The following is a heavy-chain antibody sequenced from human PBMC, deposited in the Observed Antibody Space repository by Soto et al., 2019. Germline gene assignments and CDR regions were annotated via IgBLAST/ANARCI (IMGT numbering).Heavy chain of an antibody. J-gene: IGHJ4*02. V-gene: IGHV1-24*01. CDR1: GYTLTELS. D-gene: IGHD6-13*01. CDR2: FDPEDGET. CDR3: ARGTTYSSSWVIFDY. Sequence: ASVKVSCKVSGYTLTELSMHWVRQAPGKGLEWMGGFDPEDGETIYAQKFQGRVTITADESTSTAYMELSSLRSEDTAVYYCARGTTYSSSWVIFDYWGQGTLVTVSS.